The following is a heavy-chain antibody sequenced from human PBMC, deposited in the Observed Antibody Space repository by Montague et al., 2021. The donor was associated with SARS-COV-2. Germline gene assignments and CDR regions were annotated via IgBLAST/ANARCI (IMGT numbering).Heavy chain of an antibody. D-gene: IGHD3-10*01. V-gene: IGHV4-39*01. CDR2: AYYSGST. CDR3: ARQRVASGRDYFDP. Sequence: SETLSLTCTVSGVSISGYTYFWGWIRQPPGKGLEWIASAYYSGSTYYNPSLKSRVTISVDTSKNQSSLQVSSVTAADSAIYYCARQRVASGRDYFDPWGRGTLVTVSS. J-gene: IGHJ5*02. CDR1: GVSISGYTYF.